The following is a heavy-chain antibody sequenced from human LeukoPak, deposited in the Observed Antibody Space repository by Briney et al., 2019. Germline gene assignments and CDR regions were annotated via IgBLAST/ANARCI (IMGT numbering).Heavy chain of an antibody. J-gene: IGHJ4*02. CDR2: IWYDGSKR. D-gene: IGHD4-17*01. CDR1: GFTFSSYG. Sequence: GRSLRLSCAASGFTFSSYGMHWLRQGPGKGLEWVAVIWYDGSKRFYADSVQGRFTISRDDSKNTLYLQMNSLRVEDAAVYYCAKEYRDYLAYYFDYWGQGTLVTVSS. V-gene: IGHV3-33*06. CDR3: AKEYRDYLAYYFDY.